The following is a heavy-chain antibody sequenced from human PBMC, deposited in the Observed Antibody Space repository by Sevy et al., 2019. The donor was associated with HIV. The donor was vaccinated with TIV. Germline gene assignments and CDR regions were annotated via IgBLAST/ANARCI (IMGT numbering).Heavy chain of an antibody. D-gene: IGHD1-26*01. CDR1: GFTFSPYW. CDR3: ARGVGLDC. V-gene: IGHV3-7*01. Sequence: GGSLRLSCAASGFTFSPYWMTWVRQAPGKGLEWVANIRPDGSDKYYVDSVKGRFSISRDNAKNSLYLQMNSLRADDTAMYYCARGVGLDCWGQGALVTVS. J-gene: IGHJ4*02. CDR2: IRPDGSDK.